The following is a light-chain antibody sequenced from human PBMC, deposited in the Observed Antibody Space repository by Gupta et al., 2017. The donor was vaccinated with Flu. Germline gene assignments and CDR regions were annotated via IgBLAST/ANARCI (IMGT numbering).Light chain of an antibody. CDR2: ENN. Sequence: KVTISCSGSSSNIGNNYVSWYQKLPGTAPKLLIYENNKRPSGIPDRFSGSKSVTSATLGITGLQTGDEADYYCGTWDNSLSAVLFGGGTKLTVL. CDR1: SSNIGNNY. CDR3: GTWDNSLSAVL. J-gene: IGLJ2*01. V-gene: IGLV1-51*02.